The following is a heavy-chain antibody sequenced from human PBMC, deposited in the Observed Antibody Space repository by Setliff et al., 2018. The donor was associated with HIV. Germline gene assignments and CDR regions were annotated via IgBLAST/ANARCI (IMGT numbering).Heavy chain of an antibody. CDR3: TGWGSGWPQNY. D-gene: IGHD6-19*01. CDR1: GFTFSGSA. CDR2: IRTKINNYAT. V-gene: IGHV3-73*01. J-gene: IGHJ4*02. Sequence: PGGSLRLSCAASGFTFSGSAIHWVRQASGRGLEWIGRIRTKINNYATTYTASAKDRFIISRDDSKNTAFLQMNSLKSEDTAVYYCTGWGSGWPQNYWGQGTLVTVSS.